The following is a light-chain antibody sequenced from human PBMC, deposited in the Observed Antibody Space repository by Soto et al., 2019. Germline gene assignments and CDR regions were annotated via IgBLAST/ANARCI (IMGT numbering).Light chain of an antibody. Sequence: QSALTQPASVSGSPGQSITISCTGTSIDVGGYNYVSWYQHHPGKAPKLMIYGVTNRPSGVSIRFSGSKSGNTAPLTISGLQPEDEADYYCTSYIHRRTLVVFGGGTKLTVL. CDR2: GVT. CDR3: TSYIHRRTLVV. V-gene: IGLV2-14*01. CDR1: SIDVGGYNY. J-gene: IGLJ2*01.